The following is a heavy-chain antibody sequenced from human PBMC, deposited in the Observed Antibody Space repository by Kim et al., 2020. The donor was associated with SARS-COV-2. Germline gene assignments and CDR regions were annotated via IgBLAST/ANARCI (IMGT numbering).Heavy chain of an antibody. CDR2: INHSGST. J-gene: IGHJ4*02. Sequence: SETLSLTCAVYGGSFSGYYWSWIRQPPGKGLEWIGEINHSGSTNYNPSLKSRVTISVDTSKNQFSLKLSSVTAADTAVYYCARRRGSAVAGTREYYFDYWGQGTLVTVSS. D-gene: IGHD6-19*01. V-gene: IGHV4-34*01. CDR1: GGSFSGYY. CDR3: ARRRGSAVAGTREYYFDY.